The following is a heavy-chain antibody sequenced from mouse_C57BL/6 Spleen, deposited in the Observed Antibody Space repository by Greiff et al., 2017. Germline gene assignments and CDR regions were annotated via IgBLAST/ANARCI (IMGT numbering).Heavy chain of an antibody. D-gene: IGHD1-1*01. CDR1: GYTFTGYW. CDR3: ARWPLHYGSSSYYYAMDY. J-gene: IGHJ4*01. V-gene: IGHV1-9*01. Sequence: VQVVESGAELMKPGASVKLSCKATGYTFTGYWIEWVKQRPGHGLEWIGEILPGSGSTNYNEKFKGKATFTADTSSNTAYMQLSSLTTEDSAIYYCARWPLHYGSSSYYYAMDYWGQGTSVTVSS. CDR2: ILPGSGST.